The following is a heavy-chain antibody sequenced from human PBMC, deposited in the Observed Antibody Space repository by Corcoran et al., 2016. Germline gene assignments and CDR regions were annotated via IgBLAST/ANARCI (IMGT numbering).Heavy chain of an antibody. D-gene: IGHD5-18*01. Sequence: QVQLQESGPGLVKPSETLSLTCTVSGGSISSYYWSWIRQPAGKGLEWIGRIYTSGSTNYNPSLKSRVTMSVDTSKNQFSLKLSSVTAADTAVYYCAREFVDTAMVNNWFDPWGQGTLVTISS. CDR2: IYTSGST. CDR3: AREFVDTAMVNNWFDP. V-gene: IGHV4-4*07. J-gene: IGHJ5*02. CDR1: GGSISSYY.